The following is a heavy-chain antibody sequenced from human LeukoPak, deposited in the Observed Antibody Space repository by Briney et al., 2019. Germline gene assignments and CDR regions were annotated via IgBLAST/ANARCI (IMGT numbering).Heavy chain of an antibody. J-gene: IGHJ6*03. CDR2: ISSSSSTI. CDR1: GFTFSHYG. CDR3: ARDRFLEWLTTNYYYYYYMDV. Sequence: GGSLRLSCAASGFTFSHYGMHWVRQAPGKGLEWVSYISSSSSTIYYADPVKGRFTISRDNAKNSLYLQMNSLRAEDTAVYYCARDRFLEWLTTNYYYYYYMDVWGKGTTVTVSS. V-gene: IGHV3-48*01. D-gene: IGHD3-3*01.